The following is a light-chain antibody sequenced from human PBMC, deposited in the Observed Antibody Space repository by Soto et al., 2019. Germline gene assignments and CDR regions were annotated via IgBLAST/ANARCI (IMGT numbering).Light chain of an antibody. Sequence: EIVLTQSPGTLSLSPGERATLSCRASQSVSSNSLAWYQQKPGQAPRLLIYGASSRATGIPDRFSGSGSGTDFTLTISRLEPEDFAMYYCQRYGSSVLFGQGTKVEIK. CDR1: QSVSSNS. J-gene: IGKJ1*01. V-gene: IGKV3-20*01. CDR3: QRYGSSVL. CDR2: GAS.